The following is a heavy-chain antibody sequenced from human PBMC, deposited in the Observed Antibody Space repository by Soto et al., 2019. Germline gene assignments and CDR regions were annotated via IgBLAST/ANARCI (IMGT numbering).Heavy chain of an antibody. J-gene: IGHJ4*02. CDR1: GFTFSSYS. D-gene: IGHD5-18*01. Sequence: EVQLVESGGGLVKPGGSLRLSCAASGFTFSSYSMNWVRQAPGKGLEWVSSISSSSSYIYYADSVKGRFTISRDNAKNSLYLQMNSLRAEDTAVYYCARDPWIQQKYYFDYWGQGTLVTVSS. CDR2: ISSSSSYI. CDR3: ARDPWIQQKYYFDY. V-gene: IGHV3-21*01.